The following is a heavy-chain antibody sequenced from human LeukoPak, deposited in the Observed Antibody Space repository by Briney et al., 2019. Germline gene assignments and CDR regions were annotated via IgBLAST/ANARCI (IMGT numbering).Heavy chain of an antibody. J-gene: IGHJ3*02. CDR1: GGTFSSYA. CDR3: ARVPSIAALAPAFDI. Sequence: SVKVSCKASGGTFSSYAISWVRQAPGQGLEWMGGIIPIFGTANYAQKFQGRVTITADESTSTAYMELSSLRSEDTAVYYCARVPSIAALAPAFDIWGQGTMVTVSS. V-gene: IGHV1-69*01. CDR2: IIPIFGTA. D-gene: IGHD6-6*01.